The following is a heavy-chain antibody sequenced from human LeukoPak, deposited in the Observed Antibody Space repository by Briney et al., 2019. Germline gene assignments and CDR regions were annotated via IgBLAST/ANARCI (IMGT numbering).Heavy chain of an antibody. V-gene: IGHV1-2*02. Sequence: ASVKVSCKASANTLGYYIHWVRQAPGQGLEWMGWINPNSGGTNYAQKFQGRVTMTRDTSISTAFMELSRLRSDDTAVYYCARDLSITMVRAPFYWGPGTQATVSS. CDR2: INPNSGGT. D-gene: IGHD3-10*01. CDR1: ANTLGYY. CDR3: ARDLSITMVRAPFY. J-gene: IGHJ4*02.